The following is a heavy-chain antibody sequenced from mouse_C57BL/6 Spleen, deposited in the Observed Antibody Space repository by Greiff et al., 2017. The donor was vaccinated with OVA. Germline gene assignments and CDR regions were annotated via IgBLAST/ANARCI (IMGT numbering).Heavy chain of an antibody. CDR3: ARRGYGSSYVSYYAMDY. CDR1: GYTFTSYW. J-gene: IGHJ4*01. V-gene: IGHV1-50*01. Sequence: QVQLQQPGAELVKPGASVKLSCKASGYTFTSYWMQWVKQRPGQGLEWIGEIDPSDSYTNYNQKFKGKATLTVDTSSSTAYMQLSSLTSEDSAVYYCARRGYGSSYVSYYAMDYWGQGTSVTVSS. D-gene: IGHD1-1*01. CDR2: IDPSDSYT.